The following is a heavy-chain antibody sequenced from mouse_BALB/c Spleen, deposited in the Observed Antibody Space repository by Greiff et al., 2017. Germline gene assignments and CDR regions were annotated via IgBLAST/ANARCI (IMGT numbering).Heavy chain of an antibody. V-gene: IGHV5-17*02. CDR1: GFTFSSFG. J-gene: IGHJ3*01. D-gene: IGHD2-10*02. Sequence: EVQRVESGGGLVQPGGSRKLSCAASGFTFSSFGMHWVRQAPEKGLEWVAYISSGSSTIYYADTVKGRFTISRDNPKNTLFLQMTSLRSEDTAMYYCARSQYGKTWFAYWGQGTLVTVSA. CDR2: ISSGSSTI. CDR3: ARSQYGKTWFAY.